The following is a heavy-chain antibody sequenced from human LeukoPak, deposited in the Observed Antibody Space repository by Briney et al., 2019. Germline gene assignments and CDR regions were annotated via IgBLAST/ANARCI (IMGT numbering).Heavy chain of an antibody. CDR2: INSDGSST. V-gene: IGHV3-74*01. Sequence: PRGSLRLSCAASGFTFSSYWMHWVRHAPGKGLVWVSRINSDGSSTSYADSVKGRFTISRDNAKNTLYLQMNSLRAEDTAVHYCARDLAPNYYYYYMDVWGKGTTVTVSS. J-gene: IGHJ6*03. CDR1: GFTFSSYW. CDR3: ARDLAPNYYYYYMDV.